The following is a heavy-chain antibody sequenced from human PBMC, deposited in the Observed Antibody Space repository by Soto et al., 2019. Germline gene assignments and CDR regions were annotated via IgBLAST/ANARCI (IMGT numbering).Heavy chain of an antibody. D-gene: IGHD2-2*01. Sequence: SETLSLTCAVYGGSFSGYYWSWIRQPPGKGLEWIGEINHSGSTNYNPSLKSRVTISVDTSKNQFSLKLSSVTAADTAVYYCATSARYCISTSCYLYYYYGMDVWGQGTTVTVSS. CDR3: ATSARYCISTSCYLYYYYGMDV. CDR2: INHSGST. V-gene: IGHV4-34*01. CDR1: GGSFSGYY. J-gene: IGHJ6*02.